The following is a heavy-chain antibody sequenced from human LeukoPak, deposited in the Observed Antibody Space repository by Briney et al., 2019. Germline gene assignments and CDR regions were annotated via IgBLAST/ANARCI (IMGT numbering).Heavy chain of an antibody. CDR2: MSYDGSNK. D-gene: IGHD5-24*01. J-gene: IGHJ4*02. V-gene: IGHV3-30*03. CDR1: GLTFSSYG. CDR3: ARISQMSDFDH. Sequence: GGSLRLSCATSGLTFSSYGMHWVRQAPGKGLEWVAVMSYDGSNKYYTDSVKGRFTISRDNSKNTLYLQMNSLRAEDTAVYYCARISQMSDFDHWGQGTLVTVSS.